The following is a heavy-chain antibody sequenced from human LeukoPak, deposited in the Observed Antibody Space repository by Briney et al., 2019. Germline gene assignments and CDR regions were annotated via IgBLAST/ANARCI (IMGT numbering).Heavy chain of an antibody. J-gene: IGHJ4*02. CDR3: ARDPRGTYDY. Sequence: ASVKVSCKASGYTFTAAYNIHWLRQAPGQGPEFMGWINPSSGDTRYAQKFQGRVTVTRDTVISTAYMELSSLTSDDTAVYYRARDPRGTYDYWGQGTLVTVSS. V-gene: IGHV1-2*02. CDR1: GYTFTAAYN. D-gene: IGHD5-12*01. CDR2: INPSSGDT.